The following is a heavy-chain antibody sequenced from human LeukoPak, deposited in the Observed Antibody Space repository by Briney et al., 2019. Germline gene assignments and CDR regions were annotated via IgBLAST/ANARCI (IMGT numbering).Heavy chain of an antibody. Sequence: NPSETLSLTCTVSGGSISSSSYYWGWIRQPPGKGLEWIGSIYYSGSTYYNPSLKSRVTISVGTSKNQFSLKLSSVTAADTAVYYCARLYGDPARGAFDIWGQGTMVTVSS. CDR2: IYYSGST. J-gene: IGHJ3*02. D-gene: IGHD4-17*01. CDR3: ARLYGDPARGAFDI. CDR1: GGSISSSSYY. V-gene: IGHV4-39*01.